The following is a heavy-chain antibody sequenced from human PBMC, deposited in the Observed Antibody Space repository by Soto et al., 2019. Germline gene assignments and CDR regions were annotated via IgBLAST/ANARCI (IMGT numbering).Heavy chain of an antibody. V-gene: IGHV4-39*01. CDR3: ARSPHSGWQGKEIFDY. D-gene: IGHD6-19*01. CDR1: GGSISSSSYY. CDR2: IYYSGST. Sequence: SETLSLTCTVSGGSISSSSYYWGWIRQPPGKGLEWIGSIYYSGSTYYNPSLKSRVTISVDTSKNQFSLKLSSVTAADTAVYYCARSPHSGWQGKEIFDYWGQGTLVTVSS. J-gene: IGHJ4*02.